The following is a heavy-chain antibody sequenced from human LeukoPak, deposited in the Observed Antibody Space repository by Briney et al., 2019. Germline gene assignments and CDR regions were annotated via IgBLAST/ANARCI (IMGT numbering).Heavy chain of an antibody. V-gene: IGHV3-30-3*01. CDR3: ARAVRRYGMDV. CDR2: ISYDGSNK. Sequence: SGGSLRLSCAASGFTFSSYAMHWVRQAPGKGLEWVAVISYDGSNKYYADSVKGRFTISRDNSKNTLYLQMNSLRAEDTAVYYCARAVRRYGMDVWGQGTTVTVSS. CDR1: GFTFSSYA. J-gene: IGHJ6*02.